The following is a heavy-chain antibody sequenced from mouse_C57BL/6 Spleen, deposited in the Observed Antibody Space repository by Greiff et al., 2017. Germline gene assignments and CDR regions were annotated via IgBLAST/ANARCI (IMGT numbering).Heavy chain of an antibody. Sequence: EVQGVESGGGLVQPKGSLKLSCAASGFSFNTYAMNWVRQAPGKGLEWVARIRSKSNNYATYYADSVKDRFTISRDDSESMLYLQMNNLKTEDTAMYYCVRHEGDGYYVNYYAMDYWGQGTSVTVSS. CDR1: GFSFNTYA. J-gene: IGHJ4*01. D-gene: IGHD2-3*01. CDR2: IRSKSNNYAT. CDR3: VRHEGDGYYVNYYAMDY. V-gene: IGHV10-1*01.